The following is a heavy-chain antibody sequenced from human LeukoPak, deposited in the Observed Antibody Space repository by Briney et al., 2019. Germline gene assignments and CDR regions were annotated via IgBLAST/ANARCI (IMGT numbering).Heavy chain of an antibody. CDR2: IYTGGTT. Sequence: GGSLRLSCAASGFTFSNAWMSWVRQAPGKGLEWVSIIYTGGTTHYADSLNDRFTISRDDSTNTLYLQMNSLRAEDTAVYYCARDSSSYYLDYWGQGTLVTASS. D-gene: IGHD6-6*01. CDR3: ARDSSSYYLDY. CDR1: GFTFSNAW. V-gene: IGHV3-66*01. J-gene: IGHJ4*02.